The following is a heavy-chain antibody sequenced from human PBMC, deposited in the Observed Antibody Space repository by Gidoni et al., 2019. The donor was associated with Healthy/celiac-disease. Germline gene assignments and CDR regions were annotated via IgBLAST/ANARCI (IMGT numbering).Heavy chain of an antibody. D-gene: IGHD4-17*01. V-gene: IGHV4-38-2*01. CDR2: IYHSGST. Sequence: QVQLQESGPGLVKPSETLSLTRAVSGYSISSGYYWGWIRQPPGKGLEWIGSIYHSGSTYYNPSLKSRVTISVDTSKNQFSLKLSSVTAADTAVYYCARTGDDYGDYLAFDIWGQGTMVTVSS. J-gene: IGHJ3*02. CDR1: GYSISSGYY. CDR3: ARTGDDYGDYLAFDI.